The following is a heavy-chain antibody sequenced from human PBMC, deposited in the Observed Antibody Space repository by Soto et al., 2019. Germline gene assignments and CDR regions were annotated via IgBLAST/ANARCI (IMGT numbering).Heavy chain of an antibody. J-gene: IGHJ4*02. CDR2: INPNSGGT. D-gene: IGHD2-15*01. Sequence: ASVKVSCKASGYTFTGYYMHWVRQAPGQGLEWMGWINPNSGGTNYAQKFQGWVTMTRDTSISTAYMELSRLRSDDTAVYYCARGNRPDTVVVVAATSRPYFDYWGQGTLVTVSS. CDR3: ARGNRPDTVVVVAATSRPYFDY. CDR1: GYTFTGYY. V-gene: IGHV1-2*04.